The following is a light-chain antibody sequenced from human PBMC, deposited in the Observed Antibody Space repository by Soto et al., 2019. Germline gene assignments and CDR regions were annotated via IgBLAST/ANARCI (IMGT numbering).Light chain of an antibody. Sequence: QSVLTQPPSVSGAPGQRVTISCTGSSSNIGAGSDVHWYQQLPGTAPKLLIYANTNRPSGIPDRFSGSKSGTSASLAITGLEAEDEADYYCQSYANTLRRVFGGGTKLTVL. CDR1: SSNIGAGSD. CDR3: QSYANTLRRV. J-gene: IGLJ3*02. CDR2: ANT. V-gene: IGLV1-40*01.